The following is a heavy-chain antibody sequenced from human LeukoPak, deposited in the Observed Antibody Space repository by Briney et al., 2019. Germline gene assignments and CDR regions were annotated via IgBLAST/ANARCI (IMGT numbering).Heavy chain of an antibody. CDR1: GFTFSSYW. J-gene: IGHJ4*02. D-gene: IGHD6-19*01. CDR2: ISQDVSHK. V-gene: IGHV3-7*01. Sequence: GGSLRLSCAASGFTFSSYWMSWVRQAPGKGLQSVAYISQDVSHKYYVDSVKGRFTISRDNAKNSLHLEMNSLRAEGTALYYCARVGHNGWNFEKWGQGTLVTVSS. CDR3: ARVGHNGWNFEK.